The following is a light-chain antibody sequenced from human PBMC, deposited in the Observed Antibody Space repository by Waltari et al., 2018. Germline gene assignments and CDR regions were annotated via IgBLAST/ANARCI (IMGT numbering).Light chain of an antibody. V-gene: IGKV3-20*01. CDR1: QSVSSSY. CDR2: GAS. Sequence: EIVLTQSPGTLSLSPGERATLSCRASQSVSSSYLAWYRQKPGQPPRLLIYGASSRATGIPDRFSGAGSGTDFTLTISRLEPEDFAMYYCQQYSSAPNTFGQGTKLESK. J-gene: IGKJ2*01. CDR3: QQYSSAPNT.